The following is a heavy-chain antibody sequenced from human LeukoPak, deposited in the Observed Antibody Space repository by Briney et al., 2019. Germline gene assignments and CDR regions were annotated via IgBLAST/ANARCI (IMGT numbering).Heavy chain of an antibody. CDR3: ARDETRLYYDGFYGSMGMDV. D-gene: IGHD3-10*01. J-gene: IGHJ6*04. V-gene: IGHV4-59*01. CDR1: GGSISSYY. CDR2: IYYSGST. Sequence: SETLSLTCTVSGGSISSYYWSWIRQPPGKGLEWIGYIYYSGSTNYNPSLKSRVTISVDTSKNQFSLKLSSVTAADTAVYYCARDETRLYYDGFYGSMGMDVWGKGTTVTVSS.